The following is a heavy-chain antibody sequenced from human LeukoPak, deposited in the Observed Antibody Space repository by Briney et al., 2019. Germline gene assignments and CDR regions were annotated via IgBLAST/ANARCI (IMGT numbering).Heavy chain of an antibody. CDR1: GFTYSSYT. CDR2: IRDHTTV. J-gene: IGHJ4*02. CDR3: AKDDAWLQYND. Sequence: GGSLRLSCAASGFTYSSYTMNWVRQAPGKGLEWNSFIRDHTTVDYADSVKGRFTVSRDNSKNTLYLQINSLRDEDTAVYYCAKDDAWLQYNDWGQGTPVTVSS. D-gene: IGHD5-24*01. V-gene: IGHV3-69-1*01.